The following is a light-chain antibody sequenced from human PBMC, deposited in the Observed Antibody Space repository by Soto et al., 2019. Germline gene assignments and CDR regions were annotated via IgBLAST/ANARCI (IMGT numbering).Light chain of an antibody. CDR1: QGISSY. J-gene: IGKJ2*01. V-gene: IGKV1-9*01. CDR2: AAS. CDR3: QQLNSYPYT. Sequence: IQMTQSPSSLSASVGDRVTITCRARQGISSYLAWYQQKPGKAPKLLIYAASTLQSGIPSMFSSSGSGTDFTLTISSLQPEDCATYYCQQLNSYPYTFVQGTKLEIK.